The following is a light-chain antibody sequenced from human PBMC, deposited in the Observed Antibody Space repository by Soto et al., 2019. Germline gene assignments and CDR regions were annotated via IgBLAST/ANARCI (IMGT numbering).Light chain of an antibody. CDR1: SSDVGDYNY. V-gene: IGLV2-14*01. Sequence: QSALTQPASVSGSPGQSITISCTGTSSDVGDYNYVSWYQQHPGKAPKLMIYEVSNRPSGVSNRFSGSKSGNTASLPIAWLQDEDEADYYCSSYTSSNTWVFGGGTKLTVL. J-gene: IGLJ3*02. CDR2: EVS. CDR3: SSYTSSNTWV.